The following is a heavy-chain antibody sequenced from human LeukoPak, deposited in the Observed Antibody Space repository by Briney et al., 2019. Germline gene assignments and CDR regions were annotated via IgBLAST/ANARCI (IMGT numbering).Heavy chain of an antibody. CDR3: ASLSYDFWTGSESHWFDP. Sequence: GGSLRLSCAASGFTFSSYAMHWVRQAPGKGLEWVAVISYDGSNKYYADSVKGRFTISRGNSKNTLYLQMNSLRAEDTAVYYCASLSYDFWTGSESHWFDPWGQGTLVTVSS. CDR2: ISYDGSNK. V-gene: IGHV3-30*04. D-gene: IGHD3-3*01. J-gene: IGHJ5*02. CDR1: GFTFSSYA.